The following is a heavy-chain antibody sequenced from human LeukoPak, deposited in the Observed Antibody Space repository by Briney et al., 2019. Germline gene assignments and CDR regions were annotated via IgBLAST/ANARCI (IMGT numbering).Heavy chain of an antibody. J-gene: IGHJ3*02. Sequence: ASVKVSCKASGYTFTSYGISWVRQAPGQGLEWMGWISAYNGNTNYAQKLQGRVTMTTDTSTSTAYMELRSLRSDDTAVYYCARDLATRRLVGAFDIWGQGTMVTVSS. D-gene: IGHD1-26*01. CDR3: ARDLATRRLVGAFDI. CDR2: ISAYNGNT. CDR1: GYTFTSYG. V-gene: IGHV1-18*01.